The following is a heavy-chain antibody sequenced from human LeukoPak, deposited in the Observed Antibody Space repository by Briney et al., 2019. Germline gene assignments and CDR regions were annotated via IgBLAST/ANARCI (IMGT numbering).Heavy chain of an antibody. D-gene: IGHD2-15*01. CDR1: GYSFTSFA. CDR3: ARGRDCSGGNCYSDY. Sequence: ASVKVSCKASGYSFTSFAMNWVRQAPGQGLEWMGWINTNTGNPTYARGFAGRFVFSLDTSVSTAYLQISGLEAEDTAVYHCARGRDCSGGNCYSDYWGQGTLVTVSS. J-gene: IGHJ4*02. CDR2: INTNTGNP. V-gene: IGHV7-4-1*01.